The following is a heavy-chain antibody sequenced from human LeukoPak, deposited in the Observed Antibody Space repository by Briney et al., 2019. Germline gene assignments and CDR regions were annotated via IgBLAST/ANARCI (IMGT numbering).Heavy chain of an antibody. V-gene: IGHV3-9*01. CDR3: ATDLYSYGSFDSDY. CDR2: ISWNSGSI. CDR1: GFTFDDYA. Sequence: GGSLRLSCAASGFTFDDYAMHWVRQAPGKGLEWVSGISWNSGSIGYADSVKGRFTISRDNAKNYLYLQMKDLRAEVTALYYCATDLYSYGSFDSDYSGQGTLVTVSS. J-gene: IGHJ4*02. D-gene: IGHD5-18*01.